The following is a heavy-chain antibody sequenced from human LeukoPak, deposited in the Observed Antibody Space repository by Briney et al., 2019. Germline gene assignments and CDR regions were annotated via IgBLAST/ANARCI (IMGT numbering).Heavy chain of an antibody. CDR2: ISYDGKNK. CDR3: ARDISYGTLDY. V-gene: IGHV3-30*03. J-gene: IGHJ4*02. D-gene: IGHD3-16*01. CDR1: GFTFSNYG. Sequence: GGSLRLSCAASGFTFSNYGMHWVRQAPGKGLEWVAVISYDGKNKYYTDSVKGRFTISRDDSKNTLYLQMNSLRAEDTAVYYCARDISYGTLDYWGQGTLVTVSS.